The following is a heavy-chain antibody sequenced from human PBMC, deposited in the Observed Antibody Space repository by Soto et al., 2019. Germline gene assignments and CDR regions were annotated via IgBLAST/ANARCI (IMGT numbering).Heavy chain of an antibody. V-gene: IGHV1-18*01. CDR1: GYTFTSYG. CDR3: ARDARHRGYSGYADFDY. Sequence: ASVKVSCKASGYTFTSYGISWVRQAPGQGLEWMGWISAYNGNTNYAQKLQGRVTMTTNTSTSTAYMELRSLRSDDTAVHYCARDARHRGYSGYADFDYWGQGTLVTVSS. D-gene: IGHD5-12*01. CDR2: ISAYNGNT. J-gene: IGHJ4*02.